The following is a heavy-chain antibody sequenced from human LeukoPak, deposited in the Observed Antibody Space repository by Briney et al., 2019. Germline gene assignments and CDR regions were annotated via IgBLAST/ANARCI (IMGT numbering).Heavy chain of an antibody. CDR2: ISYDESNK. V-gene: IGHV3-30-3*01. D-gene: IGHD6-19*01. J-gene: IGHJ1*01. CDR1: GFTFSSYA. CDR3: ARDYSSGWYEGYFQH. Sequence: GGSLRPSCSASGFTFSSYAMHWVRQAPGKGLEWVVVISYDESNKYYADSVKGRFTISRDNSKNTVYLQMNSLRAEDTAVYYCARDYSSGWYEGYFQHWGQGTLVTVSS.